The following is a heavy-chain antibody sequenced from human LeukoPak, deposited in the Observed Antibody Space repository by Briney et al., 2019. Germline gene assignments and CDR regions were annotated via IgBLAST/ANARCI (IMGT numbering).Heavy chain of an antibody. V-gene: IGHV3-23*01. J-gene: IGHJ5*02. CDR2: ISGSGGST. D-gene: IGHD3-22*01. CDR1: GFTFSSHA. Sequence: GGSLRLSCAASGFTFSSHALHWVRQAPGQGLEWVSAISGSGGSTYYADSVKGRFTISRDNSKNTLYLQMNSLRAEDTAVYYCARVLQGTYYYDSSGYFWFDPWGQGTLVTVSS. CDR3: ARVLQGTYYYDSSGYFWFDP.